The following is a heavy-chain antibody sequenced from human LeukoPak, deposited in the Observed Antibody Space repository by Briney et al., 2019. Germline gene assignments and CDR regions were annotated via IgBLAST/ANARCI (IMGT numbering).Heavy chain of an antibody. CDR1: GFTFSSYG. Sequence: GGSLRLSCAASGFTFSSYGMHWVRQAPGKGLEWVAFIRYDGSNKYYADSVKGRFTISRDNSKNTLYLQMNSLRAEDTAVYYCATPPTVTRNYWGQGTLVTVSS. J-gene: IGHJ4*02. CDR2: IRYDGSNK. D-gene: IGHD4-17*01. CDR3: ATPPTVTRNY. V-gene: IGHV3-30*02.